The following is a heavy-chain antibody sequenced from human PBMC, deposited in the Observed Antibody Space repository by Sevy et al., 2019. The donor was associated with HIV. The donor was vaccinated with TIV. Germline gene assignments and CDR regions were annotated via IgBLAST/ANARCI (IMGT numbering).Heavy chain of an antibody. CDR2: ISYNGSNK. CDR1: GFTFSSYG. CDR3: AKEASLWFGREYFDY. V-gene: IGHV3-30*18. J-gene: IGHJ4*02. Sequence: GGSLRLSCAASGFTFSSYGMHWVRQAPGKGLEWVAVISYNGSNKYYADSMKGRFTISRHNSKITLYLQMNSLRVEDTAVYYCAKEASLWFGREYFDYWGQGTMVTVSS. D-gene: IGHD3-10*01.